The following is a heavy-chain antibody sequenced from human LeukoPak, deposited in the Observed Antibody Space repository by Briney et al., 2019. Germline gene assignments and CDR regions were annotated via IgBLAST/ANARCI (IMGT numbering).Heavy chain of an antibody. V-gene: IGHV1-8*03. CDR3: ARGRAIFGVVIQFDY. D-gene: IGHD3-3*01. CDR1: GYTFTSYD. J-gene: IGHJ4*02. Sequence: ASVKVSCKASGYTFTSYDINWVRQATGQGLEWMGWMNPNSGNTGYAQKFQGRVTITRNTSISTAYMELSSLRSEDTAVYNCARGRAIFGVVIQFDYWGQGTLVTVSS. CDR2: MNPNSGNT.